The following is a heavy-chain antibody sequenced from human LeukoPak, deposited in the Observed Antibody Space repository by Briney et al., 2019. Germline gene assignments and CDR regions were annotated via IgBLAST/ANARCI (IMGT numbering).Heavy chain of an antibody. D-gene: IGHD3-22*01. J-gene: IGHJ3*01. V-gene: IGHV1-3*01. Sequence: GASVKVSCKASEYTFTTYNMHWVRQAPGQRLEWMGSINAGNGNTKYSQKFQGRVTITRDTSASTTYMDLSSLRSEDTAVYYCAKAGVRYFDSSGLYAFDFWGQGTTVTVSS. CDR3: AKAGVRYFDSSGLYAFDF. CDR2: INAGNGNT. CDR1: EYTFTTYN.